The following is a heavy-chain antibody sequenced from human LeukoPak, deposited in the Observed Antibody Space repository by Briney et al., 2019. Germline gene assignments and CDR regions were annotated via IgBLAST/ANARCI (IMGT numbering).Heavy chain of an antibody. CDR2: ISSSSSYI. Sequence: PGGSLRLSCAASGFTFSSYSMNWVRQAPGKGLEWVSSISSSSSYIYYADSVKGRFTISRDNAKNSLYLQMNSLRAEDTAVYYCARDFPQKPHSGSYYGYWGQGTLVTVSS. D-gene: IGHD1-26*01. CDR1: GFTFSSYS. J-gene: IGHJ4*02. CDR3: ARDFPQKPHSGSYYGY. V-gene: IGHV3-21*01.